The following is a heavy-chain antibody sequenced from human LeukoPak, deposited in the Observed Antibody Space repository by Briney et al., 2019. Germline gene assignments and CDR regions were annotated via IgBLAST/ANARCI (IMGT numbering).Heavy chain of an antibody. D-gene: IGHD3-3*01. CDR2: IYDCGST. CDR1: GYSISSGYY. CDR3: ARAGSVTIFPFDY. J-gene: IGHJ4*02. V-gene: IGHV4-38-2*01. Sequence: SETLSLPCAVSGYSISSGYYWGWIRQPPGKWLEGIGSIYDCGSTYYNPSLKRRVTISGDTSKNQFSLKLSSVTAADTAVYYCARAGSVTIFPFDYWGQGTLVTVSS.